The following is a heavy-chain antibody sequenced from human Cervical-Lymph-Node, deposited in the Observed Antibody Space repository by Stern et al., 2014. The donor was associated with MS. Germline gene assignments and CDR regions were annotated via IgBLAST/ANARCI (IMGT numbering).Heavy chain of an antibody. Sequence: VQLLQSGGGVVRPGRSLRLSCATSGFTFRRYAVLWVRQAPGKGLEWVAAISYDGSNKFYGDSVKGRFTISRDNSKNTLFLQMNNLRPEDSGVYHCARDRLDGDYVYYYGLDVWGQGTTVTVSS. CDR3: ARDRLDGDYVYYYGLDV. D-gene: IGHD4-17*01. CDR1: GFTFRRYA. V-gene: IGHV3-30*04. J-gene: IGHJ6*02. CDR2: ISYDGSNK.